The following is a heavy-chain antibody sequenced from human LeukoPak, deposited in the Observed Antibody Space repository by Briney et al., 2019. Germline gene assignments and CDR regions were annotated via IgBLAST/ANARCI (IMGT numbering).Heavy chain of an antibody. CDR2: ILYDGSNK. Sequence: GRSLRLSCAASGFTFSSYAMHWVRQAPGKGLEWVAVILYDGSNKYYADSVKGRFTISRDNSKNTLYLQMNSLRAEDTAVYYCAKEALPGPFDWLSSEHAFDIWGQGTMVTVSS. CDR3: AKEALPGPFDWLSSEHAFDI. D-gene: IGHD3-9*01. CDR1: GFTFSSYA. J-gene: IGHJ3*02. V-gene: IGHV3-30-3*01.